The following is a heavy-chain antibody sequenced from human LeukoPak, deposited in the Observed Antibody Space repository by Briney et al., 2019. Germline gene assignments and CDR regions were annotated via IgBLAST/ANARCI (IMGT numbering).Heavy chain of an antibody. CDR3: VKISLPYSADMVFGD. V-gene: IGHV3-7*05. CDR1: GFTFSSYC. CDR2: IKQDGSGE. Sequence: GGPLRLSCAASGFTFSSYCMIWVRQAPGKGPEWVATIKQDGSGEYYADSVKGRFTISRDNAMNSLYLQMSSLRAEDTAVYYCVKISLPYSADMVFGDWGQGTLVTVSS. J-gene: IGHJ4*02. D-gene: IGHD3-10*01.